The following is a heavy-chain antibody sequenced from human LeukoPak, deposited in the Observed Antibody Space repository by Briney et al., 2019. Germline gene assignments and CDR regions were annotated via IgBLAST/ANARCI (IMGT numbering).Heavy chain of an antibody. CDR2: IYTSGST. D-gene: IGHD5-24*01. J-gene: IGHJ4*02. V-gene: IGHV4-4*08. Sequence: PSETLSLTCTVSGGSFSSYPWSWIRQPPGRGLEWIGRIYTSGSTNYNPSLKSRVTISVDTSKNQFSLKLSSVTAADTAVYYCAGLRLGRWLQLDYWGQGTLVTVSS. CDR1: GGSFSSYP. CDR3: AGLRLGRWLQLDY.